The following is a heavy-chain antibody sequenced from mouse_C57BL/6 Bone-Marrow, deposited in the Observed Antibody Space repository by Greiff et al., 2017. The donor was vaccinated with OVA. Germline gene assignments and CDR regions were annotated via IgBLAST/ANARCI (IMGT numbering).Heavy chain of an antibody. CDR3: ARNWDEDWYFDV. D-gene: IGHD4-1*01. V-gene: IGHV5-16*01. J-gene: IGHJ1*03. CDR2: IIYDGSST. Sequence: EVHLVESEGGLVQPGSSMKLSCTASGFTFSDYYMAWVRQVPEKGLEWVANIIYDGSSTYYLDSLTSRFIILRDNAKNILYLQMSGLKSDDTATYYCARNWDEDWYFDVWGTGTTVTVAS. CDR1: GFTFSDYY.